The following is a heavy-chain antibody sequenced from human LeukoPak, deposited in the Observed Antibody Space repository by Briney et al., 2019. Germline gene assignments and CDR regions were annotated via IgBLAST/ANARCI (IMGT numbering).Heavy chain of an antibody. J-gene: IGHJ5*02. CDR3: ARTVVVVAATPLEYNWFDP. CDR2: IYYSGST. Sequence: PSETLSLTCTVSGGSISSGSYYWGWIRQPPGKGLEWIGSIYYSGSTYYNPSLKSRVTISVDTSKNQFSLKLSSVTAADTAVYYCARTVVVVAATPLEYNWFDPWGQGTLVTVSS. D-gene: IGHD2-15*01. CDR1: GGSISSGSYY. V-gene: IGHV4-39*01.